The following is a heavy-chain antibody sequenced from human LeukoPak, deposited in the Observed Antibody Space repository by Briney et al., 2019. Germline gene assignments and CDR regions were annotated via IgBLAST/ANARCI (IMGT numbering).Heavy chain of an antibody. D-gene: IGHD5-18*01. J-gene: IGHJ6*02. CDR2: ISSNGGST. CDR3: ARQQRHYYYYYGMDV. Sequence: GGSLRLSCSASGFTFSSYAMHWVRQAPGKGLEYVSAISSNGGSTYYADSVKGRFTISRDNAKNTLYLQMNSQRAEDTAVYYCARQQRHYYYYYGMDVWGQGTTVTVSS. CDR1: GFTFSSYA. V-gene: IGHV3-64*04.